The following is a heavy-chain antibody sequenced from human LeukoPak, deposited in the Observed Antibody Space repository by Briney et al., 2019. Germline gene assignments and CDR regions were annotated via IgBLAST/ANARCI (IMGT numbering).Heavy chain of an antibody. Sequence: ASVKVSCKASGGTFSSYAISWVRQAPGQGLEWMGGIIPIFGTANYAQKFQGRVTITTDESTSTAYMELSSLRSEDTAVYYCASGGPTRIRDNWFDPWGQGTLVTLSS. CDR3: ASGGPTRIRDNWFDP. CDR2: IIPIFGTA. CDR1: GGTFSSYA. J-gene: IGHJ5*02. V-gene: IGHV1-69*05. D-gene: IGHD2-15*01.